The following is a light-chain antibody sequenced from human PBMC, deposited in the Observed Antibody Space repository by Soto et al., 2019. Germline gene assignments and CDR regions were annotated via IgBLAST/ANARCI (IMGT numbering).Light chain of an antibody. Sequence: DIQMTQSPSSLSASVGDRVTITCRSSKAIDDYLIWYQQKPGNAPNLLIYTASNLESGVPSRFSGSGSGTDFTLTISSLQPEDFATYFCQQSYSRPRAFGQGTKVEIK. J-gene: IGKJ1*01. CDR2: TAS. V-gene: IGKV1-39*01. CDR3: QQSYSRPRA. CDR1: KAIDDY.